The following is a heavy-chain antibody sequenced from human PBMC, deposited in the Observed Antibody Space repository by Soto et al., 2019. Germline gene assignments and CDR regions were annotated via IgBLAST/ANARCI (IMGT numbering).Heavy chain of an antibody. J-gene: IGHJ2*01. D-gene: IGHD3-3*01. CDR3: ARSVTIFGVVSDTPFDL. V-gene: IGHV1-3*01. CDR2: INAGNGET. CDR1: GYTFTEYA. Sequence: QVELVQSGTEVKKPGASVKLPCKASGYTFTEYAIHWLRQAPGHRLEWMGWINAGNGETKYSQKFQGRVTITRDTAANTACMGLTNLTSEDTALYFCARSVTIFGVVSDTPFDLWGRGSLVSVSS.